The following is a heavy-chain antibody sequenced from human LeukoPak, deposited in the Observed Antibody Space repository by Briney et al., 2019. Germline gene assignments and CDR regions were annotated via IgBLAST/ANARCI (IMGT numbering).Heavy chain of an antibody. CDR2: ISAYNGNT. J-gene: IGHJ4*02. D-gene: IGHD3-16*02. V-gene: IGHV1-18*04. CDR1: GYTFTSYG. Sequence: GASVKVSCKASGYTFTSYGISWVRQAPGQGLEWMGWISAYNGNTNYAQKLQGRVTMTTDTSTSTAYMELRSLRPDDTAVYYCARGVDYDYVWGSYHLDYWGQGTLVTVSS. CDR3: ARGVDYDYVWGSYHLDY.